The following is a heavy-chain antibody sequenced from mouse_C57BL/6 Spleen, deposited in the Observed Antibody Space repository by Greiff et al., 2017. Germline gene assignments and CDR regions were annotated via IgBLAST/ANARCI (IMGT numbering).Heavy chain of an antibody. CDR1: GYTFTSYG. CDR2: IYPRSGNT. J-gene: IGHJ2*01. V-gene: IGHV1-81*01. CDR3: ARTDYGSRGYFDY. D-gene: IGHD1-1*01. Sequence: LVESGAELARPGASVKLSCKASGYTFTSYGISWVKQRTGQGLEWIGEIYPRSGNTYYNEKFKGKATLTADKSSSTAYMELRSLTSEDSAVYFWARTDYGSRGYFDYWGQGTTLTVSS.